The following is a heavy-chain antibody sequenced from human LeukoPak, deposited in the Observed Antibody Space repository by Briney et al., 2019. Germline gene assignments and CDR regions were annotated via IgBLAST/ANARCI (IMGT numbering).Heavy chain of an antibody. D-gene: IGHD3-9*01. Sequence: ASVKVSCKASGGTFSSYAISWVRQAPGQGLEWMGGIIPIFGTANYAQKFQGRVMITADESTSTAYMELSSLRSEDTAVYYCARVPPSYDILTAGAFDIWGQGTMVTVSS. V-gene: IGHV1-69*13. CDR1: GGTFSSYA. J-gene: IGHJ3*02. CDR2: IIPIFGTA. CDR3: ARVPPSYDILTAGAFDI.